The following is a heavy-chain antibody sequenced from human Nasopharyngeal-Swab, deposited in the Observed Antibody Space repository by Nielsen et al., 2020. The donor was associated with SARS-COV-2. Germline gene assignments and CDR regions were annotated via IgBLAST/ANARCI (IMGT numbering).Heavy chain of an antibody. CDR2: LSHDRTDE. CDR3: AKERTVAGPQGGFDF. Sequence: GGSLRLSCAASGFIFSRHGMHWVRRAPGKGLEWLAILSHDRTDEFYADFVKGRFTVSRDNSKNTLYLQMNNLRTDDTAIYYCAKERTVAGPQGGFDFWGQGTLVTRLL. V-gene: IGHV3-30*18. J-gene: IGHJ4*02. D-gene: IGHD6-19*01. CDR1: GFIFSRHG.